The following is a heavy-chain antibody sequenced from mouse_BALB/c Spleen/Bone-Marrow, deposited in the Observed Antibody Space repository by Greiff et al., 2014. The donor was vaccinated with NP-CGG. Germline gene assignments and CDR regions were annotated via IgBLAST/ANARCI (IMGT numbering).Heavy chain of an antibody. CDR1: GYSITSGYY. D-gene: IGHD1-1*01. CDR3: AILLRWAWFAY. V-gene: IGHV3-6*02. J-gene: IGHJ3*01. CDR2: ISYDGSN. Sequence: EVQLQQSGPGHVKPSQSLSLTCSVTGYSITSGYYWNWIRQFPGNKLEWMGYISYDGSNNYNPSLKNRISITRDTSKNQFFLKLNSVTTEDTATYYCAILLRWAWFAYWGQGTLVTVSA.